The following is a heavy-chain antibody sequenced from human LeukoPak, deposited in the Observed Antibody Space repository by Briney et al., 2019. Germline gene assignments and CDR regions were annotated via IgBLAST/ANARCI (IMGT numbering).Heavy chain of an antibody. D-gene: IGHD3-9*01. CDR3: ARHIYDILTGYYRWPYYFDY. V-gene: IGHV1-18*01. J-gene: IGHJ4*02. CDR2: ISAYNGNT. Sequence: ASVKVSCKASGYTFTSYGISWVRQAPGQGLEWMGWISAYNGNTNYAQKLQGRVTMTTDTSTSTAYMELRSLRSDDTAVYYCARHIYDILTGYYRWPYYFDYWGQGTLVTVSS. CDR1: GYTFTSYG.